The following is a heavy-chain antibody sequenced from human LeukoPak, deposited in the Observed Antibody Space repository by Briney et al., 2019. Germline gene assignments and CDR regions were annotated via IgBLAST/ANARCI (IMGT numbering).Heavy chain of an antibody. Sequence: SETLSLTCTVSGYSISSGYYWGWIRQPPGKGLEWIGSIYHSGSTYYNPSLKSRVTISVDTSKNQFSLKLSSVTAADTAVYYCARFPDYDFWSGYDWFDPWGQGTLVTVSS. CDR1: GYSISSGYY. V-gene: IGHV4-38-2*02. J-gene: IGHJ5*02. CDR3: ARFPDYDFWSGYDWFDP. CDR2: IYHSGST. D-gene: IGHD3-3*01.